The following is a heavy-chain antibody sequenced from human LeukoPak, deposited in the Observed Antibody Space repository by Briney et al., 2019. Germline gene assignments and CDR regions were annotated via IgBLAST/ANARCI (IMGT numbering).Heavy chain of an antibody. CDR3: ARGPYYTSSGFDY. CDR1: GASITLFY. D-gene: IGHD2-8*01. J-gene: IGHJ4*02. CDR2: IYNTENS. Sequence: SESLSLTWIVSGASITLFYWSWLRQPPGKGLEFIGSIYNTENSPYNPSLRDGVTLSVDMSKNQFALNLSSVADADTAVYDCARGPYYTSSGFDYWGQATMVSDCS. V-gene: IGHV4-59*01.